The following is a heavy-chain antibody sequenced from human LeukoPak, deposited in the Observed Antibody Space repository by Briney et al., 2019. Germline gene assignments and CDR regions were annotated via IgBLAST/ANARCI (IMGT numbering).Heavy chain of an antibody. J-gene: IGHJ6*03. CDR3: GLSGNYYYYYMDV. Sequence: GASVKVSCKASGYTFTSYAMHWVRQAPGQRLEWMGWINAGHGNTKYSQEFQGRLTITADESTTTAYMELSSLRSDDTAIYYCGLSGNYYYYYMDVWGKGTTVTISS. V-gene: IGHV1-3*01. CDR2: INAGHGNT. D-gene: IGHD6-25*01. CDR1: GYTFTSYA.